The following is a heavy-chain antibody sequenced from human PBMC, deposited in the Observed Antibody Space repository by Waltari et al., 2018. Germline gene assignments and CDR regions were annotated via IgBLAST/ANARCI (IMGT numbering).Heavy chain of an antibody. D-gene: IGHD4-17*01. V-gene: IGHV1-69*11. CDR1: GGTFSSSA. Sequence: QVQLVQSGAEVKKPGSSVKVSCKTSGGTFSSSAISWVRRAPGQGLEWMGGIIPSLGRANYEQKRQGRVTITADESTSTAYMELSSLRSEDTAVYYCAREGLGDYGARVDYWGQGPLVTVSS. CDR3: AREGLGDYGARVDY. CDR2: IIPSLGRA. J-gene: IGHJ4*02.